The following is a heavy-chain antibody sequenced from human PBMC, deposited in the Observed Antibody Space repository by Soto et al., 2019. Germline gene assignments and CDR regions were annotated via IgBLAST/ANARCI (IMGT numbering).Heavy chain of an antibody. CDR1: GFSLSTSGVG. D-gene: IGHD2-2*01. Sequence: QITLKESGPTLVKPTQTLTLTCTFSGFSLSTSGVGVGWIRQPPGKALEWLALIYWDDDKRYSPSLKSRLTITKDTSKNHVVLTMTIMDPVDTATYYCAHRRGIVVVPAAPSPFDYWGQGTLVTVSS. V-gene: IGHV2-5*02. CDR3: AHRRGIVVVPAAPSPFDY. J-gene: IGHJ4*02. CDR2: IYWDDDK.